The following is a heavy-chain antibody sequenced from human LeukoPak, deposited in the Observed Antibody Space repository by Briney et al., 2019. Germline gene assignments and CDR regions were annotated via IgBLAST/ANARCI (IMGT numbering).Heavy chain of an antibody. CDR2: IHPNSGDT. J-gene: IGHJ4*02. V-gene: IGHV1-2*02. CDR3: ARDHNWGPDY. Sequence: GASVKVSCKASGYSFTDHYLHWLRQAPGQGLEWMGWIHPNSGDTNYAQRFQGRVSLTRDTSISTAYMELSSLRSDDTAVYYCARDHNWGPDYWGQGTLVSFSS. CDR1: GYSFTDHY. D-gene: IGHD7-27*01.